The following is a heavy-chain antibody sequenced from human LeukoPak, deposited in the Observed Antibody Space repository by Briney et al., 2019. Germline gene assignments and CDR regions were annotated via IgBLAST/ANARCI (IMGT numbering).Heavy chain of an antibody. CDR2: ISSSSSYI. J-gene: IGHJ4*02. CDR1: VFTFSSYS. CDR3: ARRYSSGWYPGPTLDY. D-gene: IGHD6-19*01. V-gene: IGHV3-21*01. Sequence: GGSLRLSCAASVFTFSSYSMNWVRQAPGKGLQWVSSISSSSSYIYYADSVKGRFTISRDNAKNSLYLQMNSLRAEDTAVYYCARRYSSGWYPGPTLDYWGQGTLVTVSS.